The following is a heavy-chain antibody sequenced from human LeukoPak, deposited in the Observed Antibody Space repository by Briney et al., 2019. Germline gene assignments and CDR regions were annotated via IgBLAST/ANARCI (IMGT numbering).Heavy chain of an antibody. CDR1: GYTLTELS. CDR2: FDPEDGET. J-gene: IGHJ3*02. CDR3: ATDARAYCGGDCYSKGILVNAFDI. Sequence: VASVKVSCKVSGYTLTELSMHWVRQAPGKGLEWMGGFDPEDGETIYAQKFQGRVTMTEDTSTDTAYMELSSLRSEDTAVYYCATDARAYCGGDCYSKGILVNAFDIWGQGTMVTVSS. V-gene: IGHV1-24*01. D-gene: IGHD2-21*02.